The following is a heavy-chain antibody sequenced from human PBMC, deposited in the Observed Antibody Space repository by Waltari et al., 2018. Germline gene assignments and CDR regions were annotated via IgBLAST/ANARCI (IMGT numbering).Heavy chain of an antibody. Sequence: EVQLVGYGGGLVNHGGSLRLCCAASGITFSSDTRNGVRQAAGKGLEWVSSISGGSSYTYYADSVKGRFTISRDNVKNSLYLQMNSLRVEDTAVYYCAREWGVMIGTAAYYLDHWTQGTLVTVSS. CDR2: ISGGSSYT. J-gene: IGHJ4*02. CDR1: GITFSSDT. CDR3: AREWGVMIGTAAYYLDH. V-gene: IGHV3-21*02. D-gene: IGHD3-16*01.